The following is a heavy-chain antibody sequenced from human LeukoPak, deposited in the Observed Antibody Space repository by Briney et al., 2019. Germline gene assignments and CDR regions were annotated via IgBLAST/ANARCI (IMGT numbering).Heavy chain of an antibody. CDR1: GGSIRSYS. J-gene: IGHJ4*02. CDR3: ARRDCSSTSCYTGGFDY. CDR2: IYHSGST. V-gene: IGHV4-59*08. Sequence: NPSETLSLTCTVSGGSIRSYSWGWIRQPPGKGLEWIGNIYHSGSTNYNPSLKSRVTMSLDTYNQLSLKLSSLTAADSAVYYCARRDCSSTSCYTGGFDYWGQGTLVTVSS. D-gene: IGHD2-2*02.